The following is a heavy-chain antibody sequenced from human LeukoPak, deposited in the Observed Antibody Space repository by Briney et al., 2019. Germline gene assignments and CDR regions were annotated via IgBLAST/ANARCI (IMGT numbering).Heavy chain of an antibody. D-gene: IGHD6-19*01. CDR3: ARVLSIAVAGGAAFDI. J-gene: IGHJ3*02. CDR2: ISAYNGNT. CDR1: GYTFTSYG. V-gene: IGHV1-18*01. Sequence: GASVKVSCKASGYTFTSYGISWVRRAPGQGLEWMGWISAYNGNTNYAQKLQGRVTMTTDTSTSTAYMELRSLRSDDTAVYYCARVLSIAVAGGAAFDIWGQGTMVTVSS.